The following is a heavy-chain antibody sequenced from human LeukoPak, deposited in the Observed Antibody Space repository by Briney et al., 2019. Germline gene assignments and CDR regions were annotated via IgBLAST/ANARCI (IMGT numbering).Heavy chain of an antibody. J-gene: IGHJ5*02. CDR2: IYYSGST. D-gene: IGHD4-11*01. Sequence: KPSETPSLTCTVSGGSISSYYWSWLRQPPGKGLEWIGYIYYSGSTNYNPSLKSRVTISVDTSKNQFSLKLSSVTAADTAVYYCASYDYSFGWFDPWGQGTLVTVSS. CDR3: ASYDYSFGWFDP. CDR1: GGSISSYY. V-gene: IGHV4-59*01.